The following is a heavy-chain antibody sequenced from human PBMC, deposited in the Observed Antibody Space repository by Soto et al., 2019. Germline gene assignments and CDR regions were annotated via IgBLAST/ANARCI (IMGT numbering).Heavy chain of an antibody. CDR1: GGSISGDYY. D-gene: IGHD3-16*01. J-gene: IGHJ4*02. V-gene: IGHV4-30-4*08. CDR3: ARWGARWPGYFDS. Sequence: PSETLSLTCSVSGGSISGDYYWSWIRQSPEKGLEWIGYIYYSGSSYSNPALQSRLSMSLDTSKNQFSLKLRSVTAADTAVYYFARWGARWPGYFDSWGPGALVTVSS. CDR2: IYYSGSS.